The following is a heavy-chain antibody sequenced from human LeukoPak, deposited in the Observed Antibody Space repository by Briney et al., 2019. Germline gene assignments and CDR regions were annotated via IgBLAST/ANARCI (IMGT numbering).Heavy chain of an antibody. CDR2: IWYDGSNK. V-gene: IGHV3-33*01. J-gene: IGHJ4*02. CDR1: GFTFSSYG. Sequence: GRSLRLSCAASGFTFSSYGMHWVRQAPGKGLEWVAVIWYDGSNKYYADSVKGRFTISRDNSKNTLYLQMNSLRAEDTAVYYCARGPKLRGEFDYWGQGTLVTVSS. CDR3: ARGPKLRGEFDY.